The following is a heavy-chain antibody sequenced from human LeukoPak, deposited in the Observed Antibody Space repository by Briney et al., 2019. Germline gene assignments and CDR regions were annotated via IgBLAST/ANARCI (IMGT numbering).Heavy chain of an antibody. D-gene: IGHD3-22*01. Sequence: SGTLSLTCAVSGGSISSTNWWSWVRQPPGKGLEWIGEISHSGSTNYNPPLKSRVIISVDKSKNHFSLKLSSVTAADTAVYFCARAVANTSGRSSLDYWGRGTLVTVSS. CDR3: ARAVANTSGRSSLDY. V-gene: IGHV4-4*02. CDR1: GGSISSTNW. CDR2: ISHSGST. J-gene: IGHJ4*02.